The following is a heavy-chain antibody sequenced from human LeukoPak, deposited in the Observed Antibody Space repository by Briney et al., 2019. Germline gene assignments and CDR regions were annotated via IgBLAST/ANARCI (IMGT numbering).Heavy chain of an antibody. CDR1: GYSLSSGYY. Sequence: PSETLSLTCTDPGYSLSSGYYWGWIRQPPGKGLEGIGSIYHSGRTYSNPSLKSRVTISVDTSKNQCSLKLSSVTAADTAVYYCARGRITIFGVVRRGAFDIWGQGTMVTVSS. D-gene: IGHD3-3*01. V-gene: IGHV4-38-2*02. CDR3: ARGRITIFGVVRRGAFDI. J-gene: IGHJ3*02. CDR2: IYHSGRT.